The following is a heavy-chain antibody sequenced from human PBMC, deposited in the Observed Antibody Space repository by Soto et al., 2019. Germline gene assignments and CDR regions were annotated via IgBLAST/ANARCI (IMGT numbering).Heavy chain of an antibody. Sequence: GGSLRLSCAASGFTFSSYAMSWVRQAPGKGLEWVSAISGSGGSTYYADSVKGRFTISRDNSKNTLYLQMNSLRAEDTAVYYCAKAGVAAGILSIFDYWGQGTLVTVSS. D-gene: IGHD6-13*01. CDR3: AKAGVAAGILSIFDY. CDR1: GFTFSSYA. J-gene: IGHJ4*02. CDR2: ISGSGGST. V-gene: IGHV3-23*01.